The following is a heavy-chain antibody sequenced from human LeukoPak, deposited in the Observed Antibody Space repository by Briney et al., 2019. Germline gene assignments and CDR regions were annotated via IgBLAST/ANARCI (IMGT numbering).Heavy chain of an antibody. V-gene: IGHV1-46*01. CDR1: GYPFITYY. J-gene: IGHJ4*02. D-gene: IGHD4-11*01. CDR2: INPSGGNT. CDR3: ATDRPHPSNEPTNFDY. Sequence: ASVKVSCKTSGYPFITYYLHWVRQAPGQGLEWMGIINPSGGNTNYAPKFRGRVTMTSDTSTSTVYMELSSLRSEDTAIYYCATDRPHPSNEPTNFDYWGQGTLVTVSS.